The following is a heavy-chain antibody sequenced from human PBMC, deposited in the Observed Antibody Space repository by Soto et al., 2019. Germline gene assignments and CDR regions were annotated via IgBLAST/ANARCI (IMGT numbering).Heavy chain of an antibody. CDR1: TETLRDYD. D-gene: IGHD6-19*01. J-gene: IGHJ5*02. CDR3: ARGLFSSGWYSYFDP. Sequence: SQPICLSYGVATETLRDYDCTWISKSPGKGLEWIGEISQSGFTNYNPSLESRVTLSVDTSKSEFSLHLTSMTAADTALYYCARGLFSSGWYSYFDPWGQGTPVTVSS. V-gene: IGHV4-34*01. CDR2: ISQSGFT.